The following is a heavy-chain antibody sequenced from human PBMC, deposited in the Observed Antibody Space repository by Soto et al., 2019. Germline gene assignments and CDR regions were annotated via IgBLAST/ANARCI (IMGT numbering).Heavy chain of an antibody. V-gene: IGHV2-5*02. CDR1: GFSLTTTGGG. CDR3: ALLVYASRYVDF. J-gene: IGHJ4*02. CDR2: IYWDDDE. Sequence: QITLKESGPTLVKPTQPLTLTCTFSGFSLTTTGGGVGWIRQPPGKALELLALIYWDDDERYSPYLRSRLIITRDTSKNQVVLTMTDMDPVDTATYYRALLVYASRYVDFWGQGTLVTVSS. D-gene: IGHD2-8*02.